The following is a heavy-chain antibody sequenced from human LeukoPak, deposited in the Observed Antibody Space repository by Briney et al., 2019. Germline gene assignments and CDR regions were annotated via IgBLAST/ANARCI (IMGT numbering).Heavy chain of an antibody. J-gene: IGHJ3*02. CDR3: ARYPASSSWFDAFDI. V-gene: IGHV1-69*05. D-gene: IGHD6-13*01. CDR1: GGTFSSYA. Sequence: ASVNVSCRASGGTFSSYAISWVPQAPGQGLEWMGGIIPIFGTANYAQKFQGRVTITTDESTSTAYMELSSLRSEGTAVYYCARYPASSSWFDAFDIWAQGTMVTVSS. CDR2: IIPIFGTA.